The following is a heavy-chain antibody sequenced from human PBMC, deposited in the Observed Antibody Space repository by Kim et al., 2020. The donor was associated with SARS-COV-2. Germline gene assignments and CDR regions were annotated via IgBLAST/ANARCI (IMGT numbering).Heavy chain of an antibody. D-gene: IGHD2-15*01. V-gene: IGHV3-66*01. CDR2: GGST. Sequence: GGSTYYADSVKGRFTISRDNSKNTLYLQMNSLRAEDTAVYYCARDGILDYWGQGTLVTVSS. J-gene: IGHJ4*02. CDR3: ARDGILDY.